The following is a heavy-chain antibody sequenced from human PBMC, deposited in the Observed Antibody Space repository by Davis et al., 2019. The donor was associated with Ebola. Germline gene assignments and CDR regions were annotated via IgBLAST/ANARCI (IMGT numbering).Heavy chain of an antibody. Sequence: SVKVSCKASGGTFSSYAISWVRQAPGQGLEWMGGIIPIFGTANYAQKFQGRVTITRNTSISTAYMELSSLRSEDTAVYYCARGPTSAFDIWGQGTMVTVSS. CDR1: GGTFSSYA. J-gene: IGHJ3*02. CDR3: ARGPTSAFDI. V-gene: IGHV1-69*05. CDR2: IIPIFGTA.